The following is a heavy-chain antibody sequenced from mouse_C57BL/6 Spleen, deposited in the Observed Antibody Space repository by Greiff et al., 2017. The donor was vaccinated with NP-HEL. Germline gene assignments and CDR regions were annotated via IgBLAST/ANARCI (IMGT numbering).Heavy chain of an antibody. CDR1: GYTFTDYN. CDR2: INPNNGGT. V-gene: IGHV1-22*01. Sequence: VHVKQSGPELVKPGASVKMSCKASGYTFTDYNMHWVKQSHGKSLEWIGYINPNNGGTSYNQKFKGKATLTVNKSSSTAYMELRSLTSEDSAVYYCARGTTTAYYFDYWGQGTTLTVSS. J-gene: IGHJ2*01. D-gene: IGHD1-2*01. CDR3: ARGTTTAYYFDY.